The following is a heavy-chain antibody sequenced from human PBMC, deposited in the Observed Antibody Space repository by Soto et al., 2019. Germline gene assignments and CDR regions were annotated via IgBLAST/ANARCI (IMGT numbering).Heavy chain of an antibody. CDR2: ISGSGGSQ. Sequence: EVQLLESGGGLVQPGGSLRLSCAASGFTFSTYTMSWVRQAPGKGLEWVSVISGSGGSQSYADSVQGRFTISRDNPKNTLYLQMSSPRVEDTAMYFFARARCSTTNCYVPDYWGQGTLVTVSS. CDR3: ARARCSTTNCYVPDY. D-gene: IGHD2-2*01. CDR1: GFTFSTYT. V-gene: IGHV3-23*01. J-gene: IGHJ4*02.